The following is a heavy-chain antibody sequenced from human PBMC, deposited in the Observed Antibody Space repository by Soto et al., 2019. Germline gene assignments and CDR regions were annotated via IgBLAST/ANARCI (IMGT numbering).Heavy chain of an antibody. Sequence: PSETLSLTCTVSGGSISSGDYYWSWIRQPPGKGLEWIGYIYYSGSTYYNPSLKSRVSISVDTSKNQFSLKLSSVTAADTAVYYCVRTVGEYSANWFDPWGQGTLVTVSS. D-gene: IGHD5-12*01. CDR1: GGSISSGDYY. CDR2: IYYSGST. J-gene: IGHJ5*02. CDR3: VRTVGEYSANWFDP. V-gene: IGHV4-30-4*01.